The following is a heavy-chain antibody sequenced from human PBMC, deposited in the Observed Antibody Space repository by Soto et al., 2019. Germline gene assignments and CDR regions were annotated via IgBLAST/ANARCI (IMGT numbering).Heavy chain of an antibody. Sequence: KASETLSLTCTASGGSISSYYWSWIRQPPGKGLEWIGYIYYSGSTNYNPSLKSRVTISVDTSKNQFSLKLSSVTAADTAVYYCARAGYYYDSSGYPVLDYWGQGTLVTVSS. D-gene: IGHD3-22*01. CDR2: IYYSGST. CDR3: ARAGYYYDSSGYPVLDY. V-gene: IGHV4-59*01. CDR1: GGSISSYY. J-gene: IGHJ4*02.